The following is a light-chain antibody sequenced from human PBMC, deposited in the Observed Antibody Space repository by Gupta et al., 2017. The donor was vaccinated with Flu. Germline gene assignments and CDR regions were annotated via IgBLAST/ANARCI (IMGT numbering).Light chain of an antibody. CDR3: QQDYSSSYT. J-gene: IGKJ2*01. CDR1: QSVGKW. Sequence: DIQMTQSPSTLSASVGDRVTITCRASQSVGKWLAWYQQKPGKAPKVLIYKASSLESEVPSRFSGSGSGTEFTLTISSLQPDDFATYYCQQDYSSSYTFGQGTKLEIK. V-gene: IGKV1-5*03. CDR2: KAS.